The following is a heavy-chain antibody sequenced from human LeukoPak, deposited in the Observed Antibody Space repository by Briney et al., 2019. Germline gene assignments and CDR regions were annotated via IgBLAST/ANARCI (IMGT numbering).Heavy chain of an antibody. CDR2: IWSDGSNK. CDR3: AKDAAGPEF. CDR1: GFTFNTYA. J-gene: IGHJ4*02. V-gene: IGHV3-33*06. D-gene: IGHD6-13*01. Sequence: PGGSLRLSCAASGFTFNTYAIHWIRQAPGKGLEWVAVIWSDGSNKYYADSVKGRFTISRDNSKNTLYLQMNSLRAEDTAVYYCAKDAAGPEFWGQGTLVTVSS.